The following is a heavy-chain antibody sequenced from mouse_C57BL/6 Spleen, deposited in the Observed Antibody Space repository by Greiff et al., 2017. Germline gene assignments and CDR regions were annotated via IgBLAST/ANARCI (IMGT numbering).Heavy chain of an antibody. CDR2: ISGGGGNT. CDR3: ARRDDGYFAWFAY. J-gene: IGHJ3*01. V-gene: IGHV5-9*01. CDR1: GFTFSSYT. Sequence: EVKLVESGGGLVKPGGSLKLSCAASGFTFSSYTMSWVRQTPEKRLEWVATISGGGGNTYYPDSVKGRFTISRDNAKNTLYLQMSSLRSEDTALYYCARRDDGYFAWFAYWGQGTLVTVSA. D-gene: IGHD2-3*01.